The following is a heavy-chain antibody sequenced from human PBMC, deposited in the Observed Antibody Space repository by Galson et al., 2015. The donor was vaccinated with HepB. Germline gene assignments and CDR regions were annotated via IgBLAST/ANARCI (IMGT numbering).Heavy chain of an antibody. D-gene: IGHD2-2*01. Sequence: LRLSCAASGFSFNTFAMTWVRQAPGKGLEWVSSISGSGSGTYVADSVKGRFTISRDNSKNTLSLQMNSLRVEDTAVYYCAKDSRRGNPIYYFDSWGQGTLVTVSS. J-gene: IGHJ4*02. CDR2: ISGSGSGT. CDR1: GFSFNTFA. V-gene: IGHV3-23*01. CDR3: AKDSRRGNPIYYFDS.